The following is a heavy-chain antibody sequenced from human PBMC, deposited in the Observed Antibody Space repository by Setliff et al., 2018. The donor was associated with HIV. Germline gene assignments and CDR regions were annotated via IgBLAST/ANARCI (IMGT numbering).Heavy chain of an antibody. CDR3: AKGQLPYCTNGVCYAIDY. V-gene: IGHV1-2*02. CDR1: GYTFTGHY. CDR2: INPNTGGT. J-gene: IGHJ4*02. D-gene: IGHD2-8*01. Sequence: ASVKVSCKSSGYTFTGHYIHWVRQAPGQGLEWMGWINPNTGGTNYAQKLQGRVTMTTDTSTSTAYMELRSLRSDDTAVYYCAKGQLPYCTNGVCYAIDYWGQGTLVTVSS.